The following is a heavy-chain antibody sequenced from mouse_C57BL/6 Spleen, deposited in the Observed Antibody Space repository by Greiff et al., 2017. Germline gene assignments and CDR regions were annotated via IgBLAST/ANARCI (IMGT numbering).Heavy chain of an antibody. CDR3: ASLLEGFAY. V-gene: IGHV1-81*01. D-gene: IGHD1-2*01. Sequence: VKLQQSGAELARPGASVKLSCKASGYTFTSYGISWVKQRTGQGLEWIGEIYPRSGNTYYNEKFKGKATLTADKSSSTAYMELRRLTSEDSAVYFCASLLEGFAYGGQGTLVTVSA. J-gene: IGHJ3*01. CDR1: GYTFTSYG. CDR2: IYPRSGNT.